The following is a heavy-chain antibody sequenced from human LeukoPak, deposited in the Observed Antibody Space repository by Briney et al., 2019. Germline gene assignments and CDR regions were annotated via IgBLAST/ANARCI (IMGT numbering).Heavy chain of an antibody. J-gene: IGHJ6*03. D-gene: IGHD4-17*01. V-gene: IGHV4-31*03. CDR3: ARKNDYGDSYYMDV. CDR1: GGSISSGSNS. CDR2: IHNTGRT. Sequence: SQTLSLTCTVSGGSISSGSNSWGWIRQQPGKGLEWIGYIHNTGRTDYNPSLKSRVIISVDTSKSRFSLRLSSVTAADTALYYCARKNDYGDSYYMDVWGKGTTVTVSS.